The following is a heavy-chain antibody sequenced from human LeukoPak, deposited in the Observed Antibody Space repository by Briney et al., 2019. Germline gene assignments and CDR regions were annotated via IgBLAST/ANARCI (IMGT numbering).Heavy chain of an antibody. D-gene: IGHD3-9*01. V-gene: IGHV1-18*01. CDR1: GGTFRSYG. J-gene: IGHJ4*02. Sequence: ASVKVSCKASGGTFRSYGFSWVRQAPGQGLEWVGWIRGDNGNTNYAQKLQGRVTMTTDTSTSTAYMELRSLGSDETAVYYCARVDLLTGYYFFDYWGQGTLVTVSS. CDR3: ARVDLLTGYYFFDY. CDR2: IRGDNGNT.